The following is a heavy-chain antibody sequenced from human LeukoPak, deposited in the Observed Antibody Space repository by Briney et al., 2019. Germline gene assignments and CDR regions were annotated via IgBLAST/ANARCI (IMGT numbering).Heavy chain of an antibody. V-gene: IGHV3-30-3*01. CDR1: GFTFSSYA. CDR2: ISYDGSKK. CDR3: VRDAGGY. Sequence: GGSLRLSCAASGFTFSSYAMHWVRQAPGKGLEWVAVISYDGSKKFYSDSVRGQFTISRDNSKNTLYPQMSSLRTEDTGVYFCVRDAGGYWGQGTLVTVSS. J-gene: IGHJ4*02. D-gene: IGHD1-14*01.